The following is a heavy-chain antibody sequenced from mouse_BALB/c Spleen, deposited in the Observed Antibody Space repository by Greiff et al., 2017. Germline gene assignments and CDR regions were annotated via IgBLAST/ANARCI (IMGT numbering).Heavy chain of an antibody. CDR3: AREIAY. Sequence: EVQRVESGGGLVQPGGSLKLSCAASGFTFSSYGMSWVRQTPDKRLELVATINSNGGSTYYLDSVKGRFTISRDNAKNTLYLQMSSLKSEDTAMYYCAREIAYWGQGTLVTVSA. CDR2: INSNGGST. V-gene: IGHV5-6-3*01. CDR1: GFTFSSYG. J-gene: IGHJ3*01.